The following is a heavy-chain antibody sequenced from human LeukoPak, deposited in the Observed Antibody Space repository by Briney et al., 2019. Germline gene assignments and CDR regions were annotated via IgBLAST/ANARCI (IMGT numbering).Heavy chain of an antibody. CDR1: GGSVWTESHF. J-gene: IGHJ6*03. D-gene: IGHD6-19*01. Sequence: SETLSLTCTVSGGSVWTESHFWNWIRQSAGKGLEWIGRVSSSGSTYQNPSLKNRATMSIDTSKNYFSLRLSSVTAADTAVYYCARTVAGTNYYYYMDVWGKGTTVTVSS. V-gene: IGHV4-61*02. CDR2: VSSSGST. CDR3: ARTVAGTNYYYYMDV.